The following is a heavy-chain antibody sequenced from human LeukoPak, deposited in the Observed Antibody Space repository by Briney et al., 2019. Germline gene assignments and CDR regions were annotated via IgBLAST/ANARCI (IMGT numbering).Heavy chain of an antibody. CDR2: ISAYNGNT. CDR1: GYTFTSHG. D-gene: IGHD3-10*01. V-gene: IGHV1-18*01. CDR3: ARKRITMVRGVIESDAFDI. J-gene: IGHJ3*02. Sequence: ASVKVSCTASGYTFTSHGISWVRQAPGQGLEWMGWISAYNGNTNYAQKLQGRVTMTTDTSTSTAYMELRSLRSDDAAVYYCARKRITMVRGVIESDAFDIWGQGTMVTVSS.